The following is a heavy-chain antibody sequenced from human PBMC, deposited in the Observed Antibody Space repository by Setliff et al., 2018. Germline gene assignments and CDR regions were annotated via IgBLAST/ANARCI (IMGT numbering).Heavy chain of an antibody. CDR1: GFTFSTSA. D-gene: IGHD4-17*01. CDR2: ISSDGTSV. CDR3: ARDPNGDYVGAFDP. Sequence: GGSLRLSCAASGFTFSTSAMTWVRQAPGEGLEWVSAISSDGTSVYYVGSVRGRFTISRDNSQNTLYLQMTSLRAEDTAVYYCARDPNGDYVGAFDPWGQGILVTVSS. V-gene: IGHV3-23*01. J-gene: IGHJ5*02.